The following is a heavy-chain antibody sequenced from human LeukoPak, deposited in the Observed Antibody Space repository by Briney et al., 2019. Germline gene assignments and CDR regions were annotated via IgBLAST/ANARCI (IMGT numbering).Heavy chain of an antibody. CDR1: GFTVSSNY. CDR3: ARVPNYYYDSSGCFDY. Sequence: GSLRLSCAASGFTVSSNYMSWVRQPPGKGLEWIGSIYYSGGTYYNPSLKSRVTISVDTSKNQFSLKLSSVTAADTAVYYCARVPNYYYDSSGCFDYWGQGTLVTVSS. V-gene: IGHV4-39*01. D-gene: IGHD3-22*01. CDR2: IYYSGGT. J-gene: IGHJ4*02.